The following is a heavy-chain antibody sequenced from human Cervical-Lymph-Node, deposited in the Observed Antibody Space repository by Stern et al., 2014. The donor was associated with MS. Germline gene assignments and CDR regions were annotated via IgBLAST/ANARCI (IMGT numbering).Heavy chain of an antibody. Sequence: QVQLVESGAEGKKPGASVKVSCKTSGFTFTSYYLHWVRQAPGQGLVWMGIINPTSGGTTYAQIFQGRVTMTRDTSTSTVYMELSSLRSEDTAVYYCARYLTTVDPFDYWGQGTLVTVSS. CDR2: INPTSGGT. CDR1: GFTFTSYY. D-gene: IGHD4-23*01. CDR3: ARYLTTVDPFDY. J-gene: IGHJ4*02. V-gene: IGHV1-46*03.